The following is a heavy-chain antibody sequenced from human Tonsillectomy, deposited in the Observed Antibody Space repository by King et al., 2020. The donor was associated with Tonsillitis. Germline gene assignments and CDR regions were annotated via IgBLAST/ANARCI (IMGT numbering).Heavy chain of an antibody. D-gene: IGHD2-15*01. Sequence: VQLQESGPGLVKPSETLSLTCTVSGGSITNYYWSWIRQPPGKGLEWIGYIYYSGSTNYNPSLKSRVTISVGTSKNQFSLRLSSVTAADTAVYYCARDRCCGGSCHSSSPYGMDVWGEGTTVTVSS. CDR2: IYYSGST. CDR1: GGSITNYY. CDR3: ARDRCCGGSCHSSSPYGMDV. V-gene: IGHV4-59*01. J-gene: IGHJ6*04.